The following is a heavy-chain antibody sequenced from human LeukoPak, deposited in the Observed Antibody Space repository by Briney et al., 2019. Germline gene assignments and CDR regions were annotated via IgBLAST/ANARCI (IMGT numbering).Heavy chain of an antibody. J-gene: IGHJ4*02. Sequence: PGGSLRLSCAASGFTFSNAWMSWVRQAPGKGLEWVSAISGSGGSTYYADSVKGRFTISRDNSKNTLYLQMNSLRAEDTAVYYCAKCPYSSGWHHFDYWGQGTLVTVSS. CDR1: GFTFSNAW. V-gene: IGHV3-23*01. CDR2: ISGSGGST. CDR3: AKCPYSSGWHHFDY. D-gene: IGHD6-19*01.